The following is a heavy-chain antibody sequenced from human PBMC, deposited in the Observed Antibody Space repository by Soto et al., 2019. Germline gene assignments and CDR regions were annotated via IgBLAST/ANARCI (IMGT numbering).Heavy chain of an antibody. CDR1: GGTFSSYA. J-gene: IGHJ6*03. CDR2: IIPIFGTA. V-gene: IGHV1-69*13. Sequence: GASVKVSCKASGGTFSSYAISWVRQAPGQGLEWMGGIIPIFGTANYAQKFQGRVTITADESTSTAYMELSSLRSEDTAVYYCARAEAAPPCYYYMDVWGKGTTVTVSS. CDR3: ARAEAAPPCYYYMDV. D-gene: IGHD6-6*01.